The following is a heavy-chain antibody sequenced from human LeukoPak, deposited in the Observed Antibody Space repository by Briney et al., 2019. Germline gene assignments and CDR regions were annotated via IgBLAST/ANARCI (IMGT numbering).Heavy chain of an antibody. V-gene: IGHV3-73*01. Sequence: PGGSLRLSCAASGFTFSNAWMSWVRQASGKGLEWVGHVRSKTNNYATADAASVKGRFTFSRDDSKNTAYIQMNSLKTEDTAVYYCTRHNYDRSGYGAFDIWGQGTMVTVSS. CDR1: GFTFSNAW. D-gene: IGHD3-22*01. CDR3: TRHNYDRSGYGAFDI. J-gene: IGHJ3*02. CDR2: VRSKTNNYAT.